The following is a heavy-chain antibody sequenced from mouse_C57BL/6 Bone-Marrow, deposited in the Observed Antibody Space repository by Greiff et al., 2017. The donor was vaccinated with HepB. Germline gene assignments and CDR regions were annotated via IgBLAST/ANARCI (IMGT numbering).Heavy chain of an antibody. V-gene: IGHV5-9*01. Sequence: EVMLVESGGGLVKPGGSLKLSCAASGFTFSSYTMSWVRQTPEKRLEWVATISGGGGNTYYPDSVKGRFTISRDNAKNTLYLQMSSLRSEDTALYYCARRITTFDYWGQGTTLTVSS. D-gene: IGHD1-1*01. CDR3: ARRITTFDY. J-gene: IGHJ2*01. CDR2: ISGGGGNT. CDR1: GFTFSSYT.